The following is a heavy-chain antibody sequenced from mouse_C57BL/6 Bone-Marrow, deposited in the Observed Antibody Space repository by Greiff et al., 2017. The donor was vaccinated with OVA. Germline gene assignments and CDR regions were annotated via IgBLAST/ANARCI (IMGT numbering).Heavy chain of an antibody. J-gene: IGHJ3*01. V-gene: IGHV5-6*02. CDR1: GFTFSSYG. D-gene: IGHD1-1*01. CDR3: ARGGDYSWFAD. CDR2: ISSGGSYT. Sequence: EVMLVESGGDLVKPGGSLKLSCAASGFTFSSYGMSWVRQTPDKRLEWVATISSGGSYTYYPDSVKGRFTISRDNAKNNLYLQMSSLKSEDTAMYYCARGGDYSWFADWGQGTLVTVSA.